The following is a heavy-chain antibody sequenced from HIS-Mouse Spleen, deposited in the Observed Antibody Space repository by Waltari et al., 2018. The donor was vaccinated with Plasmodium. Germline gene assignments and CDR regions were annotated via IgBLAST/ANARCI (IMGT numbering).Heavy chain of an antibody. CDR3: SRVRGCKEAAVIYVDEFQN. CDR2: PNPNSGVT. CDR1: GYTFTGYY. D-gene: IGHD6-13*01. Sequence: LQLVQSGAEVKKPWASLKVPCKASGYTFTGYYMHWVRHAPGQGLVWMGWPNPNSGVTNYAQKFQGRFTMNRDRSISTAYMELSRLRSGDTSVCYGSRVRGCKEAAVIYVDEFQNGGQGTVVAVYS. J-gene: IGHJ1*01. V-gene: IGHV1-2*02.